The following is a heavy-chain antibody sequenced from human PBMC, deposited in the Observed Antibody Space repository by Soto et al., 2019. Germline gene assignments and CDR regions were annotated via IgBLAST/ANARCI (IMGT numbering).Heavy chain of an antibody. D-gene: IGHD2-21*02. J-gene: IGHJ6*02. Sequence: GGSLRLSCAASGFTFEDYAMHWVRRGPGKGLRWVSCISWNGGGIDYAESVKGRFTISRDNAKKSLFLQMNRLRVEDTALYYCTKDNVGAVVTPTCYYGMYXWGQGTTVTVS. CDR2: ISWNGGGI. CDR3: TKDNVGAVVTPTCYYGMYX. CDR1: GFTFEDYA. V-gene: IGHV3-9*01.